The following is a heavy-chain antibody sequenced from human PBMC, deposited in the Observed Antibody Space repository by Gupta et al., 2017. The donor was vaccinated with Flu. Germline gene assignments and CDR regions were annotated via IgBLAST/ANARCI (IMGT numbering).Heavy chain of an antibody. CDR2: ISASGSHI. D-gene: IGHD6-13*01. CDR1: GFPFPSLP. V-gene: IGHV3-48*02. Sequence: EVQLVESGGGLVQPGGSLRLSCVASGFPFPSLPMHWVRQVPGRGLEWLAYISASGSHIVYADSVKDRFTVFRDDAKNSLYLLINSLRDEDTAVYYCASHRSSNWFENWGQGTLVTVSS. CDR3: ASHRSSNWFEN. J-gene: IGHJ5*02.